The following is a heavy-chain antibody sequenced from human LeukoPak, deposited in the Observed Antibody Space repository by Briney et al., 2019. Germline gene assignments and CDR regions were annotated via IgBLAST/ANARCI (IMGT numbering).Heavy chain of an antibody. CDR3: ARVEFSSGDYPYYYSMDV. Sequence: PGGSLRLSCAASGFTFSSYSMNWVRQAPGKGLERVSSISSSSSYIYYADSVKGRFTISRDNAKNSLYLQMNSLRAEDTAVYYCARVEFSSGDYPYYYSMDVWGKGTTVTISS. D-gene: IGHD4-17*01. V-gene: IGHV3-21*01. J-gene: IGHJ6*03. CDR2: ISSSSSYI. CDR1: GFTFSSYS.